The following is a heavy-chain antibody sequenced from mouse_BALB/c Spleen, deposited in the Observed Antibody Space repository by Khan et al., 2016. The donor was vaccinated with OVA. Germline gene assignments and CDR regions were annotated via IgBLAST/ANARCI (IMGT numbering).Heavy chain of an antibody. CDR1: GYTFTAYD. V-gene: IGHV1S56*01. Sequence: VKLLESGPELVKPGALVKISCKASGYTFTAYDINWVKQRPGQGLEWLGGIYPGDGATRYNENFKGKATLTADKSSNTAYMQLSSLTSEDSAVYFCAREGLLRVAMDYWGQGTSVSVSS. D-gene: IGHD1-1*01. CDR3: AREGLLRVAMDY. J-gene: IGHJ4*01. CDR2: IYPGDGAT.